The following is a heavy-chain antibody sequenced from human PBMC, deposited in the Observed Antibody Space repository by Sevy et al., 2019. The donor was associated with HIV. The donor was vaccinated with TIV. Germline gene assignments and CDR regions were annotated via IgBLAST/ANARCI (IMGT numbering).Heavy chain of an antibody. V-gene: IGHV3-30-3*01. J-gene: IGHJ4*02. CDR1: GFTFRNYA. CDR3: ARGDDLASAGFDS. D-gene: IGHD6-13*01. Sequence: GGSLRLSCAASGFTFRNYAMHWVRQAPGKGLEWVAVISYDGSDKYYADSVKGRFTISRDIPKNTLYLQVNSLIPGDTAVYYCARGDDLASAGFDSWGQGTLVTVSS. CDR2: ISYDGSDK.